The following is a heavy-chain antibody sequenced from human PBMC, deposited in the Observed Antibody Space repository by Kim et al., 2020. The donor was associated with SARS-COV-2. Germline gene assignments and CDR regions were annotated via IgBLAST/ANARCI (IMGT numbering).Heavy chain of an antibody. CDR3: ARETSMVRGGLLY. J-gene: IGHJ4*02. V-gene: IGHV3-30-3*01. CDR1: GFTFSSYA. Sequence: GGSLRLSCAASGFTFSSYAMHWVRQAPGKGLEWVAVISYDGSNKYYADSVKGRFTISRDNSKNTLYLQMNSLRAEDTAVYYCARETSMVRGGLLYWGQGTLVTVSS. D-gene: IGHD3-10*01. CDR2: ISYDGSNK.